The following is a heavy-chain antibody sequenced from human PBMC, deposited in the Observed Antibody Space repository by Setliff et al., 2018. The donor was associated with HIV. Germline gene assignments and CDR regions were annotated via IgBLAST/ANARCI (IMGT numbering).Heavy chain of an antibody. CDR3: AKDGISGGAYPPYYFDY. CDR2: IYIAATT. V-gene: IGHV3-23*03. D-gene: IGHD2-15*01. Sequence: GGSLRLSCVVSGLTFNRYWMSWVRQAPGKGLEWVSIIYIAATTYYYADSVKGRFTISRDNSKNTLYLQMNGLRVEDTAVYYCAKDGISGGAYPPYYFDYWGHGTLVTVSS. CDR1: GLTFNRYW. J-gene: IGHJ4*01.